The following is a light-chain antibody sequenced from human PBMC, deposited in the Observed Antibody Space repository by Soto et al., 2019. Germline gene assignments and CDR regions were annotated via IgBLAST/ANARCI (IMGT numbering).Light chain of an antibody. J-gene: IGKJ1*01. CDR2: WAS. CDR3: QQYYSTPRT. Sequence: DIVMTQSPDSLAVSLGERATINCKSSQSVLYSSNNKNYLAWYQQKTGQPPKLLIYWASTLESGVPDRFSGSGSGTEFTLTISSLQAEDVAVYYCQQYYSTPRTFGQGTKVEI. CDR1: QSVLYSSNNKNY. V-gene: IGKV4-1*01.